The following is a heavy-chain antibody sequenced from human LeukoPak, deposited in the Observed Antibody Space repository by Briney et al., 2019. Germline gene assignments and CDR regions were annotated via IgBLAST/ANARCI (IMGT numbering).Heavy chain of an antibody. CDR3: AKDGSRYYYDSSGYLT. V-gene: IGHV3-23*01. D-gene: IGHD3-22*01. CDR2: ISGSGGST. CDR1: GFTFSSYA. Sequence: PGGSLRLSCAASGFTFSSYAMSWVRQAPGKGLEWVSAISGSGGSTYYADSVKGRFTISRDNSENTLYLQMNSLRAEDTAVYYCAKDGSRYYYDSSGYLTWGQGTLVTVSS. J-gene: IGHJ5*02.